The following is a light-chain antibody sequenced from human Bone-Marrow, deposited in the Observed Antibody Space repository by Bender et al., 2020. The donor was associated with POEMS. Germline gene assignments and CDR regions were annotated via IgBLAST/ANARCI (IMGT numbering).Light chain of an antibody. CDR1: ALPQKY. Sequence: SYELTQPPSVSVSPGQTARITCSGDALPQKYVYWYQQKSGQVPVLVIYEDNKRPSGIPERFSGSSSGTMATLTISGAQVDDEGDYYCYSSDTSGLPFWVFGGGTKLAVL. CDR3: YSSDTSGLPFWV. V-gene: IGLV3-10*01. J-gene: IGLJ3*02. CDR2: EDN.